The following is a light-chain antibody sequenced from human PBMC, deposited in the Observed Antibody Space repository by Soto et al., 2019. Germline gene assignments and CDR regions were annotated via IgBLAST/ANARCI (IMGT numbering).Light chain of an antibody. CDR3: QHLDSYST. Sequence: DIQLTQSPSFLSASVGDRVTITCRASQGISSYLAWYQQKAGKAPKLLIYAASTLQSGVPSRFSGSGSGTEFTLTISSLQPEDFATYYCQHLDSYSTFGQGTRLEIK. J-gene: IGKJ5*01. CDR2: AAS. CDR1: QGISSY. V-gene: IGKV1-9*01.